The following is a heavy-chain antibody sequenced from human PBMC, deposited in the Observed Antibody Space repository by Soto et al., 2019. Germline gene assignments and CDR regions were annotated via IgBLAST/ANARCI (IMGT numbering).Heavy chain of an antibody. CDR2: MNPNSGNT. J-gene: IGHJ4*02. V-gene: IGHV1-8*01. CDR1: GYTFTSYD. D-gene: IGHD2-2*01. CDR3: AMSQLLSLAPDY. Sequence: GASVKVSCKASGYTFTSYDINWVRQATGQGLEWMGWMNPNSGNTGYAQKFQGRVTMTRNTSISTAYMELSSLRSEDTAVYYCAMSQLLSLAPDYWGQGTLVTVSS.